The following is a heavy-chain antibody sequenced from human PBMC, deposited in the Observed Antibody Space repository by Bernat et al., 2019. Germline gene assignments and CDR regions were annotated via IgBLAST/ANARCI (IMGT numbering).Heavy chain of an antibody. Sequence: QVQLVESGGGVVQPGRSLRLSCAASGFTFSSYGMHWVRQAPGKGLEWVAVISYDGSNKYYADSVKGRFTISRDNSQNTLYLQMNSLRAEDTAVYYCGKVRYYGSGSYPFDYWGQGTLVTVSS. CDR3: GKVRYYGSGSYPFDY. CDR1: GFTFSSYG. CDR2: ISYDGSNK. D-gene: IGHD3-10*01. V-gene: IGHV3-30*18. J-gene: IGHJ4*02.